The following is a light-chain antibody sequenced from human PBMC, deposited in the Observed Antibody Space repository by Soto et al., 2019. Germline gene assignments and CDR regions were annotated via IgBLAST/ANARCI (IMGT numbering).Light chain of an antibody. Sequence: DIVMTQSPDSLAVSLGERATMNCKCSRSVLYKSNNKNHLAWYQQKPGQPPQLIIYWASTRESGVPERFSGSGSWIDFTLTISSQEGEDVAFYWCQQYFDVPFTFGGGTKVEI. CDR2: WAS. CDR1: RSVLYKSNNKNH. CDR3: QQYFDVPFT. V-gene: IGKV4-1*01. J-gene: IGKJ4*01.